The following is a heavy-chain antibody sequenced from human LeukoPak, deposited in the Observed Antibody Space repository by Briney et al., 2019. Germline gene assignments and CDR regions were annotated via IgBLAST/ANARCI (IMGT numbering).Heavy chain of an antibody. CDR2: INHSGST. J-gene: IGHJ4*02. D-gene: IGHD3-3*01. CDR1: GGSFSGYY. Sequence: SETLSLTCAVYGGSFSGYYWSWIRQPPGKGLEWIGEINHSGSTNYNSSLKSRVTISVDASKNRFSLKLSSVTAADTAVYYCARVVRDGITISFDYWGQGTLVTVSS. CDR3: ARVVRDGITISFDY. V-gene: IGHV4-34*01.